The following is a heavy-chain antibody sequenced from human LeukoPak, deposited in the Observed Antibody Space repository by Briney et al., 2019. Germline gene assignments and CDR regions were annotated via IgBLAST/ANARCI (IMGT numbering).Heavy chain of an antibody. CDR1: GGSISSGGYY. D-gene: IGHD2-15*01. J-gene: IGHJ6*03. CDR3: ARLAAEKYYYYMDV. CDR2: IYYSGST. Sequence: SETLSLTCTVSGGSISSGGYYWSWIRQHPGKGLEWIGFIYYSGSTYYNPSLKSRVTISVDTSKNQFSLKLSSVTAADTAVYYCARLAAEKYYYYMDVWGKGTTVTVSS. V-gene: IGHV4-31*03.